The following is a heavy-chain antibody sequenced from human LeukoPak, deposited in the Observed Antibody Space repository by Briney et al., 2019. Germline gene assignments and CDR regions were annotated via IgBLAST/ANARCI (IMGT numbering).Heavy chain of an antibody. J-gene: IGHJ4*02. D-gene: IGHD3-9*01. CDR3: AKDSLTGTGPYYFDC. Sequence: PGGSLSLSCATSGFTFSSYGMYWVRQAPGKGLEWLAFIRYDGINKYYADSVKGRFTISRDNSENTLYLQVNSLRAEDTAVYYRAKDSLTGTGPYYFDCWGQGTLVTVSS. CDR2: IRYDGINK. V-gene: IGHV3-30*02. CDR1: GFTFSSYG.